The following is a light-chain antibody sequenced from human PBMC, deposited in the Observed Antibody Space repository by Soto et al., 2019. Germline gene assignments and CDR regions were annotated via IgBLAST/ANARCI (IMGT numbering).Light chain of an antibody. J-gene: IGKJ2*01. CDR3: QQYNNWPPP. CDR1: QSVSSN. V-gene: IGKV3-15*01. CDR2: GAS. Sequence: EIVMTQSPATLSVSPGERATLSCRASQSVSSNLAWYEQKRGQAPRLLIYGASTRATGIPAMFSGSGSGTEFTLTISSLQSEDLAVSYFQQYNNWPPPFGQGNQLEIK.